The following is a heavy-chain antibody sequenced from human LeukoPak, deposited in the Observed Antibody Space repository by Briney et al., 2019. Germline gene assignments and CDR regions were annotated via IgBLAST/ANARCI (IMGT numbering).Heavy chain of an antibody. J-gene: IGHJ4*02. CDR2: ISGDGDHT. CDR1: GFTFSDYI. CDR3: AKPATISPRDY. Sequence: PGGTLRLSCVASGFTFSDYIMCWVRQAPGKGREWVSGISGDGDHTYYADSVKGRLTISRDNSKNTLSLQMSGLRAEDTAIYYCAKPATISPRDYWGQGTLVSVSS. D-gene: IGHD4/OR15-4a*01. V-gene: IGHV3-23*01.